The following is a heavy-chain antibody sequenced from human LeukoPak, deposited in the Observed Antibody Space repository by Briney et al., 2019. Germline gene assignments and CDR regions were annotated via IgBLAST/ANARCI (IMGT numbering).Heavy chain of an antibody. Sequence: GEPLKISCKGSGYTFTSYWIGWVRQMPGKGLEWMGIIYPGDSDTRYSPSFQGQVTISADKSISTAYLQWSSLKASDTAMYYCARRWTYYYDSSGYRSDAFDIWGQGTMVTVSS. CDR3: ARRWTYYYDSSGYRSDAFDI. J-gene: IGHJ3*02. D-gene: IGHD3-22*01. V-gene: IGHV5-51*01. CDR1: GYTFTSYW. CDR2: IYPGDSDT.